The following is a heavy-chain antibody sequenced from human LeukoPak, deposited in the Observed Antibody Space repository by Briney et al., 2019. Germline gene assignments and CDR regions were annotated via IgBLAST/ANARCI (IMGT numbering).Heavy chain of an antibody. CDR2: IYTSGST. D-gene: IGHD2-21*01. V-gene: IGHV4-4*07. Sequence: SETLSLTCTVSGGSISSYYWSWIRQPAGKGLEWIGRIYTSGSTNYNPPLKSRVTMSVDTSKNQFSLKLSSVTAADTAVYYCARITFVVEGYGMDVWGQGTTVTVSS. J-gene: IGHJ6*02. CDR1: GGSISSYY. CDR3: ARITFVVEGYGMDV.